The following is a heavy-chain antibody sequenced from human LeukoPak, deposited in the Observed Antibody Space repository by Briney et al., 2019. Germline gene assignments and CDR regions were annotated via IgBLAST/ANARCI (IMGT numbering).Heavy chain of an antibody. CDR1: GFIFTNYA. CDR2: IGGGGANT. CDR3: AKGRALEVAAAFNY. J-gene: IGHJ4*02. Sequence: GGSLRLSCAASGFIFTNYAMGWVHQAPGKGLEWASAIGGGGANTYYADSVKGRFTISRDNSKNTLYLQMNSLRADDTAVYYCAKGRALEVAAAFNYWGQGIVVTVSS. V-gene: IGHV3-23*01. D-gene: IGHD2-15*01.